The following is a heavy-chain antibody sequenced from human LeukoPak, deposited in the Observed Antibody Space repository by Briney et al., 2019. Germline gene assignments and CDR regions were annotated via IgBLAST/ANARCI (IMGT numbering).Heavy chain of an antibody. CDR3: ARARSITIFGVVHNWFDP. Sequence: PSETLSLTCTVSGGSISSYYWSWLRQPPGKGLEWIGYIYYSGSTNYNPSLKSRVTISVDTSKNQFSLKLSSVTAADTAVYYCARARSITIFGVVHNWFDPWGQGTLVTVSS. D-gene: IGHD3-3*01. CDR1: GGSISSYY. J-gene: IGHJ5*02. V-gene: IGHV4-59*01. CDR2: IYYSGST.